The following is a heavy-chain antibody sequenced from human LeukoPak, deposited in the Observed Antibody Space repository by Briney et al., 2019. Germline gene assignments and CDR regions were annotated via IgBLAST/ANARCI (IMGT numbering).Heavy chain of an antibody. J-gene: IGHJ5*02. D-gene: IGHD3-10*01. Sequence: SETLSLTCTVSGDSISSYYWSWIRQPPGRGLEWIGHIYYGGSTDYNPSLKSRVGILLDTSKNQVSLKLSSVTAADTAVYYCARESLSDYYGSGSFSSWSQGTLVTVSS. CDR1: GDSISSYY. CDR2: IYYGGST. V-gene: IGHV4-59*01. CDR3: ARESLSDYYGSGSFSS.